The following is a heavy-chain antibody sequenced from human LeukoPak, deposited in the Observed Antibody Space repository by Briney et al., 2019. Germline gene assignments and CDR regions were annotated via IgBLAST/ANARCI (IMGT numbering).Heavy chain of an antibody. CDR1: GFTFSSYG. CDR3: AKDDYGDPDY. Sequence: GGSLRLSCAASGFTFSSYGMHWVRQAPGKGLEWVAVISYDGSNKYHADSVKGRFTISRDNSKNTLYLQMNSLRAEDTAVYYCAKDDYGDPDYWGQGTLVTVSS. V-gene: IGHV3-30*18. J-gene: IGHJ4*02. CDR2: ISYDGSNK. D-gene: IGHD4-17*01.